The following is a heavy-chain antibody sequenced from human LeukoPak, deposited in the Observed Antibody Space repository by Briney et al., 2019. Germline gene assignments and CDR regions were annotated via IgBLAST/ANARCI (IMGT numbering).Heavy chain of an antibody. CDR1: CGSISSYY. D-gene: IGHD2/OR15-2a*01. CDR3: ARDTFARGIDY. CDR2: IYYSGSA. V-gene: IGHV4-59*01. J-gene: IGHJ4*02. Sequence: PSETLSLSCTVSCGSISSYYWSWIRQSPRRGLEWIGYIYYSGSAHYNPSLKNRVSISLDTSKNQFSLKLISVTAADTAVYYCARDTFARGIDYWGQGTLVTVSS.